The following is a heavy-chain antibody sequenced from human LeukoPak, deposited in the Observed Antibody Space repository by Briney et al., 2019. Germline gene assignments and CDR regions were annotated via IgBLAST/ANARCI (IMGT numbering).Heavy chain of an antibody. Sequence: SETLSLTCTVSGVSISSFYWSWIRQPPGKGLEWIAYISYSGSTNYNPSLKSRVTISVDTSKNQLSLKLSSVTAADTAVFYCARVGGSGSYYYGMDVWGQGTTVTVSS. CDR1: GVSISSFY. D-gene: IGHD3-10*01. J-gene: IGHJ6*02. CDR2: ISYSGST. V-gene: IGHV4-59*01. CDR3: ARVGGSGSYYYGMDV.